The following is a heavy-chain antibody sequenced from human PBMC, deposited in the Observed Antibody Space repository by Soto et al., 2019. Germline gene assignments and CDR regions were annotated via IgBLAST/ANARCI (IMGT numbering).Heavy chain of an antibody. Sequence: QVQLVESGGGVVQPGRSLRLSCAASGFTFSSYGMHWVRQAPGKGLEWVAVISYDGSNKYYADSVKGRFTISRDNSKNTLYLQMNSLRAENTAVYYCAKDSDILTGQHYFDYWGQGTLVTVSS. CDR1: GFTFSSYG. V-gene: IGHV3-30*18. CDR3: AKDSDILTGQHYFDY. CDR2: ISYDGSNK. D-gene: IGHD3-9*01. J-gene: IGHJ4*02.